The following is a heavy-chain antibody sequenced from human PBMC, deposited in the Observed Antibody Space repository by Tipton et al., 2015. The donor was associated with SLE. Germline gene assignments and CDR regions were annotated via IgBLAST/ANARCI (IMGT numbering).Heavy chain of an antibody. CDR2: IHTSGNT. CDR1: GASISSGSYF. CDR3: ARDSFYGDYAEV. J-gene: IGHJ4*02. Sequence: TLSLTCTVSGASISSGSYFWGWIRQSAGEGLEWLGRIHTSGNTHYNPSLSSRLTISVDTSRNQFSLKLSSVTAADTAVYYCARDSFYGDYAEVWGQGTLVTVSS. V-gene: IGHV4-61*02. D-gene: IGHD4-17*01.